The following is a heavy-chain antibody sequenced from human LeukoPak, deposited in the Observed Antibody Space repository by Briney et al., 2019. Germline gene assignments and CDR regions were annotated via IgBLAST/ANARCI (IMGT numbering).Heavy chain of an antibody. CDR2: INHSGST. J-gene: IGHJ4*02. CDR3: ARSYYGYGSGTYFGY. CDR1: GGSFSGYY. D-gene: IGHD3-10*01. V-gene: IGHV4-34*01. Sequence: SETLSLTCAVYGGSFSGYYWSWIRQPPGKGLEWIGEINHSGSTNYNPSLKSRVTTSVDTSKNQFSLKLSSVTAADTAVYYCARSYYGYGSGTYFGYWGQGTLVTVSS.